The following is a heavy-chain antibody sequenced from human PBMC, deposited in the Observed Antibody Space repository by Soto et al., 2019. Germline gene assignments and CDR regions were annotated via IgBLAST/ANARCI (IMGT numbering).Heavy chain of an antibody. D-gene: IGHD2-15*01. J-gene: IGHJ2*01. Sequence: QVQLVQSGADVKKPGTSVKVSCKAAGYSFTNYCMYWVRQAPGQGLEWMGMINPRTGSTRYAQKLQDRVTLPRDTSTTTVYMELSTLISDDTAVYYCARDGGLLTASWHYDLWGPGTLVTVSS. CDR3: ARDGGLLTASWHYDL. CDR1: GYSFTNYC. V-gene: IGHV1-46*01. CDR2: INPRTGST.